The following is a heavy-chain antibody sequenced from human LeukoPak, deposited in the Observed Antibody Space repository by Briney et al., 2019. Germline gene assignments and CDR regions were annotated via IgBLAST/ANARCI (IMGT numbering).Heavy chain of an antibody. V-gene: IGHV4-61*02. J-gene: IGHJ5*02. CDR3: ARERGYCFDP. CDR1: GGSISSGSYY. CDR2: IYTSENT. D-gene: IGHD3-3*01. Sequence: PSQTLSLTCTVSGGSISSGSYYWSWIRQPAGKGLEWIGRIYTSENTNYNPSLKSRVTMSVDRSKNQFSLKLSSVTAADTAVYYCARERGYCFDPWGQGMLVTVSS.